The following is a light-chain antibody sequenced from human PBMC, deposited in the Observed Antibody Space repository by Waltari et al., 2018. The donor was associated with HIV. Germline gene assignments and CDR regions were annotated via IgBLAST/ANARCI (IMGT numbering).Light chain of an antibody. CDR2: DVS. V-gene: IGLV2-14*03. CDR1: SSDVGGYNY. J-gene: IGLJ3*02. Sequence: QSALTQPASVSVSPGQSITISCTGTSSDVGGYNYVSWYHQHPGKAPKLRIYDVSNRPAGVANRFSGSKSGNTASLTISGLQAEDEADDYCSSYTSSSTWVFGGGTKLTVL. CDR3: SSYTSSSTWV.